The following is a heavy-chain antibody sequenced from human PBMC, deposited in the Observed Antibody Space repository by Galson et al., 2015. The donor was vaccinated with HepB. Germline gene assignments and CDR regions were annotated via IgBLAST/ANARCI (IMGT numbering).Heavy chain of an antibody. Sequence: QSGAEVKKPGESLKISCKGSGYSFSTYWIGWVRQMPGKGLEWMGIIYPGDSDTRYSPSFQGQVSISVDKSTSTAYLQWISLKASDTAMYYCARPGGDGYNRYAYGRTDAFDIWGQGTMVIVSS. CDR1: GYSFSTYW. CDR2: IYPGDSDT. V-gene: IGHV5-51*01. J-gene: IGHJ3*02. CDR3: ARPGGDGYNRYAYGRTDAFDI. D-gene: IGHD5-24*01.